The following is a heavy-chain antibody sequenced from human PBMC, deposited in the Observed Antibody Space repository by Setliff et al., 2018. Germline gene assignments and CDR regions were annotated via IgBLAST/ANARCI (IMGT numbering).Heavy chain of an antibody. CDR2: IRYDGSSK. D-gene: IGHD3-3*01. V-gene: IGHV3-30*02. J-gene: IGHJ6*02. CDR3: ATEFGQYDFRIPMYYYYYTVDV. Sequence: PGGSLRLSCATSGFNFHNYGFHWVRQAPGKGLEWVAFIRYDGSSKYYTDSVKGRFTISRDPSRNAVDLQMNSLMTEDTAIYYCATEFGQYDFRIPMYYYYYTVDVWGQGSTVTVSS. CDR1: GFNFHNYG.